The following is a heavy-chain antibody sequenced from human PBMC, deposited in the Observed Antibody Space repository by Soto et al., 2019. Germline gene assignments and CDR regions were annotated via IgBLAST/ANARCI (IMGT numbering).Heavy chain of an antibody. D-gene: IGHD2-2*01. Sequence: GGSLRLSCAASGFTFSSYAMSWVRQAPGKGLEWVSAISGSGGSTYYADSVKGRFTISRDNSKNTLYLQMNSLRAEDTAVYYCAKAVRYCSSTSCYALLQNYYYYYYMDVWGKGTTVTVSS. CDR2: ISGSGGST. J-gene: IGHJ6*03. CDR3: AKAVRYCSSTSCYALLQNYYYYYYMDV. CDR1: GFTFSSYA. V-gene: IGHV3-23*01.